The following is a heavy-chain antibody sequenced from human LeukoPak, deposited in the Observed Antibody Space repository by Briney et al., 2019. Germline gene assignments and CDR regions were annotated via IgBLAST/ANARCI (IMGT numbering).Heavy chain of an antibody. CDR1: GFTFHAFE. CDR3: AKAIIPYYYGMDV. Sequence: GGSLRLSCAASGFTFHAFEMHWVRQAPGKGLEWVSLISGDGGSTYYADSVKGRFTISRDNSKNSLYLQMNSLRTEDTALYYCAKAIIPYYYGMDVWGQGTTVTVSS. V-gene: IGHV3-43*02. J-gene: IGHJ6*02. CDR2: ISGDGGST.